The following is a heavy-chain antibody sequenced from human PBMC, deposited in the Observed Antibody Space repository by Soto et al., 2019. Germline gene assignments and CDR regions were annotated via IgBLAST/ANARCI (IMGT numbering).Heavy chain of an antibody. Sequence: QVQLVQSGAEVKKPGSSVKVSCKASGGTFSSYAISWVRQAPGQGLEWMGGIIPIFGTANYAQKFQGRVTITADESTSTAYMELSSLRSYDMAVYYCARPTSYSNYVCGDAFDIWGQGTMVTVSS. V-gene: IGHV1-69*01. CDR2: IIPIFGTA. D-gene: IGHD4-4*01. J-gene: IGHJ3*02. CDR3: ARPTSYSNYVCGDAFDI. CDR1: GGTFSSYA.